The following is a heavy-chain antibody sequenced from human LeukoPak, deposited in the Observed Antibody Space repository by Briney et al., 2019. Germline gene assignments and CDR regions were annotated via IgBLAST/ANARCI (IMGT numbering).Heavy chain of an antibody. D-gene: IGHD2-2*01. CDR1: GFTFDNYA. CDR3: AKDRGCTSRSCSLGYYYYGVDV. Sequence: PGGSLRLSCAASGFTFDNYAMHWVRQAPGKGLEWVSGISWNSGTRGYADSVKGRFTTSRDNLKNSLVLQMNSLRGEDTALYYCAKDRGCTSRSCSLGYYYYGVDVWGQGTTVTVSS. CDR2: ISWNSGTR. V-gene: IGHV3-9*01. J-gene: IGHJ6*02.